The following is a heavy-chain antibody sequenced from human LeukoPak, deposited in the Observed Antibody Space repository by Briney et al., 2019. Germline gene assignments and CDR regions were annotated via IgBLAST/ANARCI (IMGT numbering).Heavy chain of an antibody. D-gene: IGHD3-10*01. J-gene: IGHJ6*02. CDR2: IYHSGST. Sequence: PSETLSLTCTVSGGSINSGDYYWSWIRQPPGRGPEWIGYIYHSGSTYYNPSLKRRVTISVDTSKNQFSLNLSSVTAADTAVYYCARRPYGSVGYYYHYGMDVWGQGTTVTAS. CDR1: GGSINSGDYY. CDR3: ARRPYGSVGYYYHYGMDV. V-gene: IGHV4-30-4*08.